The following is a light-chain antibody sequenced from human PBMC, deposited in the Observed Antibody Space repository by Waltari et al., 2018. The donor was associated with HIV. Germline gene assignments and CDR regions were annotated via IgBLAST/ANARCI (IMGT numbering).Light chain of an antibody. CDR1: SSNIGRNF. V-gene: IGLV1-51*02. Sequence: QSVLTQPPSVSAAPGQEVTISCSGSSSNIGRNFVSWNQHLPGTAHKLLIFETRNRPSEIPDRFSGSQSGTSATRDITGLQTGDEAEYFCGSWDSDLRAVVFGGGDQADRP. J-gene: IGLJ2*01. CDR2: ETR. CDR3: GSWDSDLRAVV.